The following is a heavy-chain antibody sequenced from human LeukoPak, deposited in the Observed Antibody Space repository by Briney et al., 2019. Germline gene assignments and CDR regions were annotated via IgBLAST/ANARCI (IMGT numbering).Heavy chain of an antibody. Sequence: VASVKVSCKASGYTFTGYYMHWVRQAPGQGLGWMGWINPNSGGTNYAQKFQGRVTMTRDTSISTAYMELSRLRSDDTAVYYCARSRYCSGGSCYFNDYWGQGTLVTVSS. V-gene: IGHV1-2*02. CDR3: ARSRYCSGGSCYFNDY. J-gene: IGHJ4*02. CDR2: INPNSGGT. D-gene: IGHD2-15*01. CDR1: GYTFTGYY.